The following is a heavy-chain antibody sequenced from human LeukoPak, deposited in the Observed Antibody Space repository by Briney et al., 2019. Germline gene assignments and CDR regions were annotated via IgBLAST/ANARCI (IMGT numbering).Heavy chain of an antibody. CDR1: GGSFSGYY. CDR2: INHSGST. V-gene: IGHV4-34*01. CDR3: ARARPTYYYDSSGYYFDP. Sequence: SETLSLTCAVYGGSFSGYYWSWICQPPGKGLEWIGEINHSGSTNYNPSLKSRVTISVDTSKNQFSLKLSSVTAADTAVYYCARARPTYYYDSSGYYFDPWGQGTLVTVSS. D-gene: IGHD3-22*01. J-gene: IGHJ5*02.